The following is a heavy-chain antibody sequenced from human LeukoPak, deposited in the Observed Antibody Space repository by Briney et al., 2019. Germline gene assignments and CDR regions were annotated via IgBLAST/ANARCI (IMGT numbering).Heavy chain of an antibody. CDR2: ISASGCST. V-gene: IGHV3-23*01. CDR3: AKGKAVLEPYYFDY. Sequence: GGSLRLSCAASGFTFSSYALSWVRQAPGKGLEWVSAISASGCSTYYANSVKGRFTISRDISRNTLSLQMNSLRVADTAVYYCAKGKAVLEPYYFDYWGQGTLVTVSS. J-gene: IGHJ4*02. D-gene: IGHD1-1*01. CDR1: GFTFSSYA.